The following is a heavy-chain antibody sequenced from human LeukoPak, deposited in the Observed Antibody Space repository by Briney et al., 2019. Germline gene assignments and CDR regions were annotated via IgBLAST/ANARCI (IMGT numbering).Heavy chain of an antibody. V-gene: IGHV3-21*01. Sequence: GGSLRLSCAASGFTFSSYSMNWVRQAPGKGLKWVSSISSSSSYIYYADSVKGRFTISRDNAKNSLYLQMNSLRAEDTAVYYCARAAKLERPSDYWGQGTLVTVSS. J-gene: IGHJ4*02. CDR1: GFTFSSYS. CDR2: ISSSSSYI. CDR3: ARAAKLERPSDY. D-gene: IGHD1-1*01.